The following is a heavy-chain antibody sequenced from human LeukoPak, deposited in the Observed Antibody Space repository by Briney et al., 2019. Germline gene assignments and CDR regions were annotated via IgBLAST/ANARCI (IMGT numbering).Heavy chain of an antibody. CDR2: ISTYNGNT. V-gene: IGHV1-18*01. CDR1: GYTFTSYD. Sequence: ASVKVSCKASGYTFTSYDISWVRQAPGQGLEWMGWISTYNGNTNFAQKLQGRVTMTTDTSTSTAYMELRGLRSDDSAVYYCATTAKGYCTSTSCLSWFGPWGQGTLVTVFS. CDR3: ATTAKGYCTSTSCLSWFGP. D-gene: IGHD2-2*01. J-gene: IGHJ5*02.